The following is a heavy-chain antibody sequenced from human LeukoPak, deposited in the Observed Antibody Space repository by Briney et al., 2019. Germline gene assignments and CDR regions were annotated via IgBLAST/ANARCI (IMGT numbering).Heavy chain of an antibody. CDR3: ARVTSDIVVVPAAKRNYYYYYMDV. CDR1: GGSISSYY. J-gene: IGHJ6*03. CDR2: IYYSGST. D-gene: IGHD2-2*01. Sequence: PSETLSLTCTVSGGSISSYYWSWIRQPPGKGLEWIGYIYYSGSTNYNPSLKSRVTISVDTSKNQFSLKLSSVTAADTAVYYCARVTSDIVVVPAAKRNYYYYYMDVWGKGTTVTVSS. V-gene: IGHV4-59*01.